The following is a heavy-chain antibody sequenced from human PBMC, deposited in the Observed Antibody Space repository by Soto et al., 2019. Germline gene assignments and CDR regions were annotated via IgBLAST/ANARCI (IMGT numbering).Heavy chain of an antibody. V-gene: IGHV3-21*01. J-gene: IGHJ4*02. Sequence: PGGSLRLSCAASGFNFITYSLNWVRQAPGKGLEWVASISSSAIYIDYADSVKGRFTISRDNANNSLYLQMNSLRAEDTATYYCVRDGLDYYDTERLYFDKWGPGTLVTVSS. CDR1: GFNFITYS. D-gene: IGHD3-22*01. CDR2: ISSSAIYI. CDR3: VRDGLDYYDTERLYFDK.